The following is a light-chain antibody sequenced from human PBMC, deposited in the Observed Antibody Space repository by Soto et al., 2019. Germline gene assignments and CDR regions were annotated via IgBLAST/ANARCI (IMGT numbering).Light chain of an antibody. CDR1: QAINNY. V-gene: IGKV1-27*01. CDR2: GAS. J-gene: IGKJ1*01. CDR3: QRYNSAPRT. Sequence: DIQMTQAPSSLSASVGDRVTITCRASQAINNYVAWYQQRPGQVPNLLIYGASTLQSGVPIRFSGSGSGTDFTLTISSLQPEDVAVYYCQRYNSAPRTFGQGTKVDNK.